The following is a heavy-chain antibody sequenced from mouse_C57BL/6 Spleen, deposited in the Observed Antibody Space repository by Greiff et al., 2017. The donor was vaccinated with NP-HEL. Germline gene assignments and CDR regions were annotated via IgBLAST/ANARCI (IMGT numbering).Heavy chain of an antibody. CDR3: ANNALTGNARDY. CDR1: GFSLTSYG. D-gene: IGHD4-1*01. Sequence: QVQLKESGPGLVQPSQSLSITCTVSGFSLTSYGVHWVRQSPGQGLEWLGVIWRGGSTDNNAAFMSRLSITKDNSKCQVFFKMNSLQANDTAISFYANNALTGNARDYWGQGTSVTVSS. V-gene: IGHV2-5*01. CDR2: IWRGGST. J-gene: IGHJ4*01.